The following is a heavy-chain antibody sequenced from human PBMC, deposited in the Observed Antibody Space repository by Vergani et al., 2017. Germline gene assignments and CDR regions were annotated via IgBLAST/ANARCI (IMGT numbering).Heavy chain of an antibody. D-gene: IGHD3-10*01. CDR1: GGTFSSYA. Sequence: QVQLVQSGAEVKKPGSSVKVSCKASGGTFSSYAISWVRQAPGQGLEWMGGIIPIFGTANYAQKFQGRVTITADESTSTAYMELSSLRSEETAVYYCARVMGYGSGSYYKRYWFDPWGQGTLVTVSS. J-gene: IGHJ5*02. CDR3: ARVMGYGSGSYYKRYWFDP. V-gene: IGHV1-69*01. CDR2: IIPIFGTA.